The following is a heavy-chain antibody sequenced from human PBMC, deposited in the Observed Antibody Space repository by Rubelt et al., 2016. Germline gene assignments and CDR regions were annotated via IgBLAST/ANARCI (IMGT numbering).Heavy chain of an antibody. CDR2: ILPLFGPA. Sequence: QVQLVQSGAEVKKPGSSVKVSCKASGGTFSSYAISWVRQAPGQGLEWMGGILPLFGPAHYAQKFQGRVTITADKSTSTAYMELSSLRSEDTAVYYCARDLVGVVITTHDAFDIWGQGTMVTVSS. CDR1: GGTFSSYA. J-gene: IGHJ3*02. D-gene: IGHD3-22*01. V-gene: IGHV1-69*06. CDR3: ARDLVGVVITTHDAFDI.